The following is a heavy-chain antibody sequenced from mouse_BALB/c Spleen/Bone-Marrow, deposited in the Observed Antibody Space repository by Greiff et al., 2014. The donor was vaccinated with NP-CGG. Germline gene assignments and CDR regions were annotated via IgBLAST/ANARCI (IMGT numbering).Heavy chain of an antibody. D-gene: IGHD1-1*02. CDR1: GDSITSGY. CDR3: ARLGGYGPYFDY. Sequence: EVQLVESGPRLVKPSQTLSLTCSVTGDSITSGYWNWIRKFPGNKLEYMGYISYSGSTYFNPSLKSRISITRDTSKNQYYLQLNSVTTEDTATYYCARLGGYGPYFDYWGQGTTLTVSS. CDR2: ISYSGST. J-gene: IGHJ2*01. V-gene: IGHV3-8*02.